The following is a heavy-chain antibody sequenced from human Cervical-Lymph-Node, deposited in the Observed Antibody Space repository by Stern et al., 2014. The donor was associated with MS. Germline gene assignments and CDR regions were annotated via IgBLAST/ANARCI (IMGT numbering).Heavy chain of an antibody. Sequence: VQLVQSGAEVKKPGESLKISCKGSGYTFTNNWIAWVRQMPGKGLEWLGIIYPDDSDIRYSPSLQGQVTISADKSISPAYRQWSTLKAADSAVYYGANPPPRRKWDDPNYGMDVWGQGTTVTVSS. CDR3: ANPPPRRKWDDPNYGMDV. D-gene: IGHD1-1*01. V-gene: IGHV5-51*03. CDR2: IYPDDSDI. J-gene: IGHJ6*02. CDR1: GYTFTNNW.